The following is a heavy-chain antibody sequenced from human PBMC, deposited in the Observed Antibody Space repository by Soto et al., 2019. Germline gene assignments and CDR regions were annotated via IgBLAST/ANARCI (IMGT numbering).Heavy chain of an antibody. J-gene: IGHJ4*02. D-gene: IGHD4-4*01. CDR3: AKCFRNYAADNFDN. CDR1: GFTFNNYA. V-gene: IGHV3-23*01. Sequence: EVQLLESGGGLVQPGGSLRLSCAASGFTFNNYAMSWVRQAPGKGLEWVSTLTGGGAGTYYADSVKGRFTFSRDNSNNTLYLQMNSLRVEDTALYYCAKCFRNYAADNFDNWGQGTLVTVSS. CDR2: LTGGGAGT.